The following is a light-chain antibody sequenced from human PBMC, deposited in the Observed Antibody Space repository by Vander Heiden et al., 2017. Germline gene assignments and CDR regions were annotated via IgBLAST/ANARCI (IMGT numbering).Light chain of an antibody. Sequence: ETVLTQSPGTLSLSPGERAILSCRASQSFNSNYLVWYQQKPGQAPGLLIYGASRRATGIPDRFNGSGSGTDFTLTISRLEPEDSAVYDCQQYDNSPTFGQGTKLEIK. CDR3: QQYDNSPT. V-gene: IGKV3-20*01. J-gene: IGKJ2*01. CDR1: QSFNSNY. CDR2: GAS.